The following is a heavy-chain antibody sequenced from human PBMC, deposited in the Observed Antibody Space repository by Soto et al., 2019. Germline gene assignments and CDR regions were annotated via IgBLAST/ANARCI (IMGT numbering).Heavy chain of an antibody. CDR3: ARVSGIYYYGMDV. CDR2: IYYSGST. CDR1: GGSISTYY. Sequence: SETLSLTCTVSGGSISTYYWSWIRQPPGKGLEWIGSIYYSGSTYYNPSLKSRVTISVDTSKNQFSLKLSSVTAADTAVYYCARVSGIYYYGMDVWGQGTTVTVSS. V-gene: IGHV4-59*05. J-gene: IGHJ6*02. D-gene: IGHD3-10*01.